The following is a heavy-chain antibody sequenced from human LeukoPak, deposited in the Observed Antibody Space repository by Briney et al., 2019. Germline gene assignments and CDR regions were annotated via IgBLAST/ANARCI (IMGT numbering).Heavy chain of an antibody. Sequence: GGSLRLSCVASGFTFSSYWMHWVRQAPGKGLEWVSGTSWNSGSIGYANSVKGRFTISRDNAKNSLYLQMNSLRAEDTALYYCAKDTGGAAAGTTWGHWGQGTLVTVSS. V-gene: IGHV3-9*01. CDR2: TSWNSGSI. D-gene: IGHD6-13*01. J-gene: IGHJ4*02. CDR1: GFTFSSYW. CDR3: AKDTGGAAAGTTWGH.